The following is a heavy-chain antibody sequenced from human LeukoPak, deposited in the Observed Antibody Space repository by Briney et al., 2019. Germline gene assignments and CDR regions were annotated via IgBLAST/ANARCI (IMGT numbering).Heavy chain of an antibody. CDR2: INHSGST. CDR1: GFTFNNYA. J-gene: IGHJ4*02. D-gene: IGHD5-18*01. Sequence: PGGSLRLSCAASGFTFNNYAFNWVRQPPGKGLEWIGEINHSGSTNYNPSLKSRVTISVDTSKNQFSLKLSSVTAADTAVYYCARGHEDTAMAHFDYWGQGTLVTVSS. CDR3: ARGHEDTAMAHFDY. V-gene: IGHV4-34*01.